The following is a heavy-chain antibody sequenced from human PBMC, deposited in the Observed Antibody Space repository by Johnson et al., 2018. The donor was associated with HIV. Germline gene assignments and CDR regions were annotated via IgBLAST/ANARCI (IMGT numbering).Heavy chain of an antibody. J-gene: IGHJ3*02. CDR3: ARYHYYDSRLNDAFDI. CDR1: GFTFSDYC. V-gene: IGHV3-11*04. D-gene: IGHD3-22*01. CDR2: IDSSGSTI. Sequence: QVQLAESGGGLVKPGGSLRLSCAASGFTFSDYCINWIRQAPGKGLEWVSYIDSSGSTIYYADSVNGGFTISRDNAKNSLYLQMNSLRAEDTAVYYCARYHYYDSRLNDAFDIWGQGTMVTVSS.